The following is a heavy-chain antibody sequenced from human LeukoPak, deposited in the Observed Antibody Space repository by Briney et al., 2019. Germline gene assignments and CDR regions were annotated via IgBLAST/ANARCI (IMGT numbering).Heavy chain of an antibody. V-gene: IGHV3-21*01. CDR1: GSTFSSYS. CDR3: AREVTIFGVVIIPHY. Sequence: GGSLRLSCAASGSTFSSYSMNWVRQAPGKGLEWVSSISSSSSYIYYADSVKGRFTISRDNAKNSLYLQMNSLRAEDTAVYYCAREVTIFGVVIIPHYWGQGTLVTVSS. D-gene: IGHD3-3*01. CDR2: ISSSSSYI. J-gene: IGHJ4*02.